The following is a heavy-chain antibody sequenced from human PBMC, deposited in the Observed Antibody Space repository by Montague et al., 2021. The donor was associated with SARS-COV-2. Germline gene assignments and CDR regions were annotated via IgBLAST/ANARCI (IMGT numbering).Heavy chain of an antibody. CDR1: GGSTSGYY. V-gene: IGHV4-59*01. Sequence: SETLSLTCTVSGGSTSGYYWSWIRQPPGKGLEWIGYIYYSGSTKYNPFLESRVTVSVDRSKNQVSLKLSSVTAADTAVYYCARLLRSCTNGVCRTYYYYAMDVWGQGTTVTVSS. CDR3: ARLLRSCTNGVCRTYYYYAMDV. J-gene: IGHJ6*02. D-gene: IGHD2-8*01. CDR2: IYYSGST.